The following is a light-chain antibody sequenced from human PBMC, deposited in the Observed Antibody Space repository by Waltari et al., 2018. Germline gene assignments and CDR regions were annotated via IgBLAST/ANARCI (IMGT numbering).Light chain of an antibody. Sequence: DIQMTQSPSSLSASVGDSVTIPCRASQGISHSLAWYQQKPGKAPKLLLYAASSLESGVPSRFSGIGSGTDYSLTISSLQPEDFATYYCQQYYSTPLTFGGGTKVEIK. CDR2: AAS. CDR3: QQYYSTPLT. J-gene: IGKJ4*01. V-gene: IGKV1-NL1*01. CDR1: QGISHS.